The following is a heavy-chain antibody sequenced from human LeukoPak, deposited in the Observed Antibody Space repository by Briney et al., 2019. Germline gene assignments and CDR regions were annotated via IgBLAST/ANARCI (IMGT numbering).Heavy chain of an antibody. CDR1: GGSFSGYY. V-gene: IGHV4-34*01. J-gene: IGHJ3*02. CDR3: ARVSGITMIVVVPEDGFDI. D-gene: IGHD3-22*01. Sequence: SETLSLTCAVYGGSFSGYYWSWIRQPPGKGLEWIGEINHSGSTNYNPSLKSRVTISVDTSKNQFSLKLSSVTAADTAVYYCARVSGITMIVVVPEDGFDIWGQGTMVTVSS. CDR2: INHSGST.